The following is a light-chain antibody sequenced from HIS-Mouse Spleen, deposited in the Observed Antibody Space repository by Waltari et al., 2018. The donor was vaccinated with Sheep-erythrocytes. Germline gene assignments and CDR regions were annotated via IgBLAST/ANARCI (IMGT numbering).Light chain of an antibody. CDR1: QSVSSY. CDR2: HAS. Sequence: EIVLTQSPATLSLSPGERATLSCRASQSVSSYVAWYQQKPGQAPRLLIYHASNRATGIPARFSGSGSGTDFTLTISSLEPEDFAVYYCQQRSNWYTFGQGTKLEIK. J-gene: IGKJ2*01. CDR3: QQRSNWYT. V-gene: IGKV3-11*01.